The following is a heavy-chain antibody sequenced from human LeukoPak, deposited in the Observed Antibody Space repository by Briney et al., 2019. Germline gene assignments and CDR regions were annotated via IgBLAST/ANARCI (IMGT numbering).Heavy chain of an antibody. CDR3: AREYYYDSSGYYYVGSYYYYGMDV. Sequence: ASVKVSCKASGYTFTSYDINWVRQATGQGLEWMGWMNPNSGNTGYAQKFQGRVTMTRNTSISAAYMELSSLRSEDTAVYYCAREYYYDSSGYYYVGSYYYYGMDVWGQGTTVTVSS. D-gene: IGHD3-22*01. J-gene: IGHJ6*02. CDR2: MNPNSGNT. V-gene: IGHV1-8*01. CDR1: GYTFTSYD.